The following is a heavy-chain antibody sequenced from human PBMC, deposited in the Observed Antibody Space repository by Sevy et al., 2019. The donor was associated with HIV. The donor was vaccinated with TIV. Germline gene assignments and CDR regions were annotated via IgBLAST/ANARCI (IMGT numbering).Heavy chain of an antibody. CDR3: ARVLGRDSGYGMDV. D-gene: IGHD2-21*02. V-gene: IGHV3-53*01. CDR1: GFIVNSNY. CDR2: THSGGRT. J-gene: IGHJ6*02. Sequence: GGSLRLSCAASGFIVNSNYMSWVRQAPGKGLEWVSVTHSGGRTYTADSVKGRFTISRDNSKNTLYLQMNSLRAEDTAVYYCARVLGRDSGYGMDVWGQGTTVTVSS.